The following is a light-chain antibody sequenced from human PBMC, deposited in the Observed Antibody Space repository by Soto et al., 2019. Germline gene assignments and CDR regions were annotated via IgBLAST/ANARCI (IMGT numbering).Light chain of an antibody. CDR3: QTWGAGIVV. CDR1: DGHSDYA. Sequence: QPVLTQSPSASASLGASVKLTCTLSDGHSDYAVAWHQQQPEKGPRYLMKVNTDGSHAKGDGIPDRFSGSSSGTERYLTISSLRSEDEAVYYCQTWGAGIVVFGGGTKVTVL. CDR2: VNTDGSH. V-gene: IGLV4-69*01. J-gene: IGLJ3*02.